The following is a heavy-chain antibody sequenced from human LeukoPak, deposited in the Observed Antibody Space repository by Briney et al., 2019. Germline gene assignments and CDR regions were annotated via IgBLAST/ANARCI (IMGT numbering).Heavy chain of an antibody. V-gene: IGHV1-69*13. D-gene: IGHD6-19*01. CDR2: IIPIFGTA. CDR1: GGTFSSYA. J-gene: IGHJ6*02. Sequence: GASVTVSCTASGGTFSSYAISWVRQAPGQGLEWMGGIIPIFGTANYAQKFQGRVTITADESTSTAYMELSSLRSEDTAVYYCASLGGNQWLVLGYYYGMDVWGQGTTVTVSS. CDR3: ASLGGNQWLVLGYYYGMDV.